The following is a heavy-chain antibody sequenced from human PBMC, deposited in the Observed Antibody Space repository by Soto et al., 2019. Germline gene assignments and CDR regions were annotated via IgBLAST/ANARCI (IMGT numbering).Heavy chain of an antibody. CDR2: INPGNGKT. CDR3: ARGGYFDSSGYLGY. V-gene: IGHV1-3*01. CDR1: GYTFTSYG. J-gene: IGHJ4*02. D-gene: IGHD3-22*01. Sequence: QVQLVRSGAEVKKPGASVRVSCKASGYTFTSYGMNWVRQAPGRRLEWMGWINPGNGKTKYSQKVQGRLIITRDTSASTAYMQLSSLTSEDTAIYYCARGGYFDSSGYLGYWGQGTLVTVSS.